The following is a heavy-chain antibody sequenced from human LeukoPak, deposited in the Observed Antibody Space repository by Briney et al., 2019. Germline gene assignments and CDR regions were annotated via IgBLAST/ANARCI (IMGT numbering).Heavy chain of an antibody. D-gene: IGHD3-3*01. V-gene: IGHV3-7*01. CDR1: GFTFSDYW. CDR2: IKLDGTKE. Sequence: QAGGSLRLSCAASGFTFSDYWMSWVRLAPGKGLEWVANIKLDGTKENYIDSVKGRFTISRDNAKNSLYLQMNSLRAEDTAVYYCAREGIWSGYRNWFDPWGQGTLVTVSS. J-gene: IGHJ5*02. CDR3: AREGIWSGYRNWFDP.